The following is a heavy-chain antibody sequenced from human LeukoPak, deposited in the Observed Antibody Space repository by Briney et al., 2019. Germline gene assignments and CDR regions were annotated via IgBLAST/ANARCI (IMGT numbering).Heavy chain of an antibody. Sequence: SETLSLTCTVSGGSISSGGYYWSWIRQHPGKGLEWIGYIYYSGSTYYNPSLKSRVTISVDTSKNQFSLKLSSVTAADTAVYYCARGVSGRFNVPLRTYYFDYWGQGTLVTVPS. CDR2: IYYSGST. CDR1: GGSISSGGYY. D-gene: IGHD1-26*01. J-gene: IGHJ4*02. V-gene: IGHV4-31*03. CDR3: ARGVSGRFNVPLRTYYFDY.